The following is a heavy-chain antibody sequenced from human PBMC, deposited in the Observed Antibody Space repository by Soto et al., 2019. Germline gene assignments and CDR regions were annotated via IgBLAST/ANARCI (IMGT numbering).Heavy chain of an antibody. V-gene: IGHV4-4*02. CDR2: IFHDGNT. Sequence: QVHLQESGPGLVKPSETLSLTCAVSGASIGSGGWWSWVRQPPGKGLEWIAEIFHDGNTNYSPSLKSRVTISVDKSQNQFSLNVYSVTAADTAVYYCPRHEGWTGPDQWGQGTLVTVSS. J-gene: IGHJ5*02. CDR1: GASIGSGGW. D-gene: IGHD2-8*02. CDR3: PRHEGWTGPDQ.